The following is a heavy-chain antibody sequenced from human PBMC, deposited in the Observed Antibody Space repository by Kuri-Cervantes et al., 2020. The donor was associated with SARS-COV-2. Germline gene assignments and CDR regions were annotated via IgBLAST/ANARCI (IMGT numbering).Heavy chain of an antibody. D-gene: IGHD1-1*01. V-gene: IGHV1-18*01. CDR3: ARDKDLEAFDI. J-gene: IGHJ3*02. CDR2: ISAYNGNT. CDR1: GGTFSNYA. Sequence: ASVKVSCKASGGTFSNYALSWVRQAPGQGIEWMGWISAYNGNTNYAQKLQGRVTMTTDTSTSTAYMELRSLRSDDTAVYYCARDKDLEAFDIWGQGTMVTVSS.